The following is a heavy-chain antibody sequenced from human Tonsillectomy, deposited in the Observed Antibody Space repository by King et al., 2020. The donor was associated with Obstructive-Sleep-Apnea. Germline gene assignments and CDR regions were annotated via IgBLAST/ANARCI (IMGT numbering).Heavy chain of an antibody. V-gene: IGHV3-30*04. CDR3: ARYHAPYYYDSSGYYSY. CDR1: GFTFSSYA. Sequence: VQLVESGGGVVQPGRSLRLSCAASGFTFSSYAMHWVRQAPGKGLEWVAVISYDGSNKYYADSVKGRFTISRDNSKNTLYVQMNSLRAEDTAVYYCARYHAPYYYDSSGYYSYWGQGTLVTVSS. CDR2: ISYDGSNK. J-gene: IGHJ4*02. D-gene: IGHD3-22*01.